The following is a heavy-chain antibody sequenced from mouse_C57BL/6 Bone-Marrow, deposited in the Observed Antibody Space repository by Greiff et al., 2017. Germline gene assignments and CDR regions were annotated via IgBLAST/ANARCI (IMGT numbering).Heavy chain of an antibody. CDR3: ARHDYDDYCYAMDY. D-gene: IGHD2-4*01. J-gene: IGHJ4*01. CDR1: GYSITSGYY. V-gene: IGHV3-6*01. CDR2: ISYDGSN. Sequence: EVQVVESGPGLVKPSQSLSLTCSVTGYSITSGYYWNWIRQFPGNKLEWMGYISYDGSNNYNPSLKNRISITRDTSKNQFFLKLNSVTTEDTATYDCARHDYDDYCYAMDYWGQGTSVTVSS.